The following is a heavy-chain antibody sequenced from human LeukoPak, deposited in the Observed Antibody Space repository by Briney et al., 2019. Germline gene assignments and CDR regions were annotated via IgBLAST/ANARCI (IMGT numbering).Heavy chain of an antibody. CDR3: AKDVWYSSGFLDY. D-gene: IGHD6-19*01. CDR2: ISGSGGST. J-gene: IGHJ4*02. CDR1: GFTFSSYA. Sequence: GGSLRLSCAACGFTFSSYAMSWVRQAPGKGLEWVSAISGSGGSTYYADSVKGRFTISRDNSKNTLYLQMNSLRAEDTAVYYCAKDVWYSSGFLDYWGQGTLATVSS. V-gene: IGHV3-23*01.